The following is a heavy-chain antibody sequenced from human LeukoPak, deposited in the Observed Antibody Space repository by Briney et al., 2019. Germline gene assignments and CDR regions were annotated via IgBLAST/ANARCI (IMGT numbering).Heavy chain of an antibody. D-gene: IGHD1-26*01. CDR1: GYTLTELS. V-gene: IGHV1-24*01. CDR3: ATVTWYSGSYYSHFDY. Sequence: ASVKVSCKVCGYTLTELSMHWVRQAPGKGLEWMGGFDPEDGETIYAQKFQGRVTMTEDTSTDTAYMELSSLRSEDTAVYYCATVTWYSGSYYSHFDYWGQGTLVTVSS. CDR2: FDPEDGET. J-gene: IGHJ4*02.